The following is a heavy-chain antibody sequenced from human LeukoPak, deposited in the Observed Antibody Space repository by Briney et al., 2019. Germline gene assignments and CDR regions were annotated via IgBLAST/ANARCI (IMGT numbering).Heavy chain of an antibody. CDR2: MNPNSGNT. Sequence: ASVKVSCKASGYTFTSYDINWVRQATGQGLEWMGWMNPNSGNTGYAQKFQGRVTMTRNTSISTAYIELSSLRSEDTAVYYCARGHYYDSSGSPPGYWGQGTLVTVSS. CDR1: GYTFTSYD. CDR3: ARGHYYDSSGSPPGY. D-gene: IGHD3-22*01. J-gene: IGHJ4*02. V-gene: IGHV1-8*01.